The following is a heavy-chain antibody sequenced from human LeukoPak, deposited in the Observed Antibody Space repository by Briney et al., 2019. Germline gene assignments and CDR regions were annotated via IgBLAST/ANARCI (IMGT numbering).Heavy chain of an antibody. V-gene: IGHV3-48*01. CDR1: GFTFSSYS. CDR2: ISSSSSTI. J-gene: IGHJ4*02. Sequence: GGSLRLSCAASGFTFSSYSMNWVRQAPGKGLEWVSYISSSSSTIYYADSVKGRFTISRDNAKNSLYLQMNSLRAEDTAVYYCAGTYYDFWSAQDDYWGQGTLVTVSS. CDR3: AGTYYDFWSAQDDY. D-gene: IGHD3-3*01.